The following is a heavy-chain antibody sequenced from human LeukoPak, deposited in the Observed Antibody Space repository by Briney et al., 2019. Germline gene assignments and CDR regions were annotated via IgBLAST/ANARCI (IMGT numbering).Heavy chain of an antibody. CDR3: ARVDKGSGWYGTYFDY. Sequence: ASVTVSFTASGYTFTVYYMHWVRQAPGQGLEWMGWINPNSGGTNYAQKFQGRGTMTRDTAISTAYMELSRLRSDDTAVYYCARVDKGSGWYGTYFDYWGQGTLVTVSS. CDR2: INPNSGGT. D-gene: IGHD6-19*01. CDR1: GYTFTVYY. V-gene: IGHV1-2*02. J-gene: IGHJ4*02.